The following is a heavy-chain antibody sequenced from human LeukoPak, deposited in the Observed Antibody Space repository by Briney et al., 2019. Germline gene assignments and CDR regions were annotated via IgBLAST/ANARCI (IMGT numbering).Heavy chain of an antibody. CDR1: GFTFDDYA. Sequence: PGGSLRLSCAASGFTFDDYAMHWVRQAPGKGLEWVSGISWNSGSIGYADSVKGRFTISRDNAKNSLYLQMNSLRAEDMALYYCAKGPSSGYYGDPLDYWGQGTLVTVSS. CDR2: ISWNSGSI. J-gene: IGHJ4*02. V-gene: IGHV3-9*03. CDR3: AKGPSSGYYGDPLDY. D-gene: IGHD3-22*01.